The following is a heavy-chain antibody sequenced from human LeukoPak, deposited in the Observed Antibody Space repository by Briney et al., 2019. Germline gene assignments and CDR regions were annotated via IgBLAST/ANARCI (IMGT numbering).Heavy chain of an antibody. CDR2: IYTSGST. Sequence: SETLSLTCTVSGGSISSGSYYWSWIRQPAGKGLEWIGRIYTSGSTNYNPSLKSRVTMSVDTSKNQFSLKLSSVTAADTAVYYCARDSKNFWSGYWVSWGQGTLVTVSS. V-gene: IGHV4-61*02. CDR3: ARDSKNFWSGYWVS. CDR1: GGSISSGSYY. J-gene: IGHJ5*02. D-gene: IGHD3-3*01.